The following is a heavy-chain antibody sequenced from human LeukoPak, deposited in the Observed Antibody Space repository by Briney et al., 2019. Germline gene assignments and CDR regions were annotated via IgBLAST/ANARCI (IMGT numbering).Heavy chain of an antibody. CDR2: LYHIDSI. Sequence: SETLSLTCAVSGYSIISGYYWIWIRQPPGKGLEWIGSLYHIDSIYYNPSLESRVTMSVDTSQNQFSLKLSFVTAADTAVYYCARQHDSYHYYYVDVWGKGTTVTVSS. J-gene: IGHJ6*03. CDR1: GYSIISGYY. V-gene: IGHV4-38-2*01. D-gene: IGHD6-13*01. CDR3: ARQHDSYHYYYVDV.